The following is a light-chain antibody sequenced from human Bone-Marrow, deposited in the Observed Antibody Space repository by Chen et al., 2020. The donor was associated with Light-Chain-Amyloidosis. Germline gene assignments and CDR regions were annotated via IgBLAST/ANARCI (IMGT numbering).Light chain of an antibody. Sequence: SYVLTQPSSVSVAPGQTATIACGGNNIGSTSVHWYQQTPGQAPLLVVYDDSDRPSGIPERLSGSNSGSTATLTISRVKAGDEADYYCQVWDRSSDRPVFGGGTKLTVL. CDR3: QVWDRSSDRPV. J-gene: IGLJ3*02. CDR2: DDS. CDR1: NIGSTS. V-gene: IGLV3-21*02.